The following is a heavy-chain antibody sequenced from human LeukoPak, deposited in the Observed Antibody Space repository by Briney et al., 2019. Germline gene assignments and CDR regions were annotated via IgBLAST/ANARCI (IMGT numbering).Heavy chain of an antibody. V-gene: IGHV3-23*01. Sequence: GGSLRLSCAASGFTFCSYAMSWVRQAPGQGLEWVSGIGGSGDSRYYADSVKGRFTISRDNAKNSLYLQMNSLRAEDTTVYYCAELGITMIGGVWGKGTTVTISS. CDR2: IGGSGDSR. D-gene: IGHD3-10*02. CDR1: GFTFCSYA. CDR3: AELGITMIGGV. J-gene: IGHJ6*04.